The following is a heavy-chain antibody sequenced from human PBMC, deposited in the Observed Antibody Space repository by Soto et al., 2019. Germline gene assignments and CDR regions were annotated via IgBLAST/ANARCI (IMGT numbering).Heavy chain of an antibody. CDR1: GFTFSTYS. D-gene: IGHD6-19*01. V-gene: IGHV3-48*01. CDR2: ISSSSTI. CDR3: ARERGSGWTFDY. Sequence: EVQLVESGGDLVQPGGSLRLSCAASGFTFSTYSMNWVRQAPGKGLEWVSSISSSSTIYYADSVKGRFTISRDNVQNSRYLQMHCLRAEDTAVYYCARERGSGWTFDYWGQGTLVTVSS. J-gene: IGHJ4*02.